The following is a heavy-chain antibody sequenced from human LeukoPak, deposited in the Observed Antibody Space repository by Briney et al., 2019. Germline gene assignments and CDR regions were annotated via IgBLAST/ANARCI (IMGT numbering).Heavy chain of an antibody. D-gene: IGHD3-22*01. Sequence: GGSLRLSCAASGFTFSSYSMSWVRQAPGKGLEWVSSISSSSSYIYYADSVKGRFTISRDNAKNSLYLQMNSLRAEDTAVYYCAKPIATYYYDSSGYKDPNSDAFDIWGQGTMVTVSS. CDR1: GFTFSSYS. CDR2: ISSSSSYI. CDR3: AKPIATYYYDSSGYKDPNSDAFDI. J-gene: IGHJ3*02. V-gene: IGHV3-21*01.